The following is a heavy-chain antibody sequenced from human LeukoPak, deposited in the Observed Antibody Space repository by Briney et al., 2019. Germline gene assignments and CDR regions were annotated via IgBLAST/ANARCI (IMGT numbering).Heavy chain of an antibody. Sequence: GSLRLSCAASGFTFSSYAMSWVRQPPGKGLEWIGEINHSGSTNYNPSLKSRVTISVDTSKNQFSLKLSSVTAADTAVYYCARGGLRGSTTIFDYWGQGTLVTVSS. CDR3: ARGGLRGSTTIFDY. V-gene: IGHV4-34*01. CDR2: INHSGST. J-gene: IGHJ4*02. CDR1: GFTFSSYA. D-gene: IGHD1-1*01.